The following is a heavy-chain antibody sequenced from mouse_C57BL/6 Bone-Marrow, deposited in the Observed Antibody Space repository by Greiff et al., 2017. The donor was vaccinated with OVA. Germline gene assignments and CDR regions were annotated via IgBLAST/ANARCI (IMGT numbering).Heavy chain of an antibody. D-gene: IGHD2-2*01. CDR2: ISSGGSYT. CDR1: GFTFSSYG. V-gene: IGHV5-6*01. J-gene: IGHJ2*01. Sequence: EVQLVESGGDLVKPGGSLKLSCAASGFTFSSYGMSWVRQTPDKRLEWVATISSGGSYTYYPDSVKGRFTISRDNAKNTLYLQMSSLKSEDTAMYYCASMVTTGGYYFDYWGQGTTLTVSS. CDR3: ASMVTTGGYYFDY.